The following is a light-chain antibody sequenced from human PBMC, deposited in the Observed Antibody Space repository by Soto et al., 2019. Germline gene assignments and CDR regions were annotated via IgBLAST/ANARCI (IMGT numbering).Light chain of an antibody. J-gene: IGLJ1*01. Sequence: QSVLTQPPSVSGAPGQRVTISCTGSSSNIGAYYDVHWYQQLPGTVPKLLIFGNTNRPSGVPDRFSGSKSGTSASLAITGLQAEDEADYYCQSYDASLRDYVFGTGTRSPS. CDR3: QSYDASLRDYV. CDR2: GNT. CDR1: SSNIGAYYD. V-gene: IGLV1-40*01.